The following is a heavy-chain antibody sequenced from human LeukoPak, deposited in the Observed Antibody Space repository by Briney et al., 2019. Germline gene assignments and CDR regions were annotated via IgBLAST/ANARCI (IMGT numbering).Heavy chain of an antibody. CDR3: ASAGAVTDSFVH. V-gene: IGHV3-30-3*01. Sequence: GRSLRLSCAASGFTFRTYTMHWVRQAPGKGLEWVASISYDGYYKYYAEPVKGPFIISRDNSKNTLYLQINSLRADDTAVYYCASAGAVTDSFVHWGEGTLVIVSS. CDR2: ISYDGYYK. D-gene: IGHD4-23*01. CDR1: GFTFRTYT. J-gene: IGHJ5*02.